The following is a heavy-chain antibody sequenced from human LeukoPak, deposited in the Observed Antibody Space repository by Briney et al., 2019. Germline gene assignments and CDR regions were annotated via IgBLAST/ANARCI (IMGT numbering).Heavy chain of an antibody. CDR1: GFTFSIYA. V-gene: IGHV3-30-3*01. Sequence: GGSLRLSCAASGFTFSIYAMHWVRQAPGKGLEWVAVISYDGSNKYYADSVKGRFTISRDNSKNTLYLQMNSLRAEDTAVYYCARDRRNFWSGYPDYWGQGTLVTVSS. D-gene: IGHD3-3*01. CDR3: ARDRRNFWSGYPDY. CDR2: ISYDGSNK. J-gene: IGHJ4*02.